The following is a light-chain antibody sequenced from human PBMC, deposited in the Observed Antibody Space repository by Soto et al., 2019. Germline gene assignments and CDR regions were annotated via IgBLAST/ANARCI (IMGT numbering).Light chain of an antibody. CDR3: MQSTELPPT. V-gene: IGKV2D-29*02. CDR1: QILLHITGETF. J-gene: IGKJ5*01. CDR2: EVS. Sequence: DVVMTQTPLSLSVAPGQSASISCKSSQILLHITGETFLFWYLQKPGQSPQILIYEVSTRVSGVPDRFRGSGSGTDCTVEISRVETDEGGIYYCMQSTELPPTVGQGTRLGI.